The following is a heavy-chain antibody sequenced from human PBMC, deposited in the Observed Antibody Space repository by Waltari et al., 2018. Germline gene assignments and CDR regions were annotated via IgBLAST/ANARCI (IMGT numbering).Heavy chain of an antibody. D-gene: IGHD1-26*01. Sequence: QLQLQESGPGLVKPSETLSLTCTVSGGSISSSSYYWGWIRQPPGKGLEWIGSIYYSGSPHYNPSLKSRVTISVDTSKNQFSLKLSSVTAADTAVYYCASSEWELNWFDPWGQGTLVTVSS. J-gene: IGHJ5*02. V-gene: IGHV4-39*07. CDR3: ASSEWELNWFDP. CDR1: GGSISSSSYY. CDR2: IYYSGSP.